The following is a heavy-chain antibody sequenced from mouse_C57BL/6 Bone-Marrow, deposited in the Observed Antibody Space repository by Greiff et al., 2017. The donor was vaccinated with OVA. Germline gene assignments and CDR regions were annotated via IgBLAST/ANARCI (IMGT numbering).Heavy chain of an antibody. Sequence: EVQLQESGGGLVQPGGSLSLSCAASGFTFTDYYMSWVRQPPGKALEWLGFIRNKANGYTTEYSASVKGRFTISRDNSQSILYLQMNALRAEDSATYYCARYKEDHWYFDVWGTGTTVTVSS. J-gene: IGHJ1*03. CDR2: IRNKANGYTT. CDR1: GFTFTDYY. V-gene: IGHV7-3*01. CDR3: ARYKEDHWYFDV.